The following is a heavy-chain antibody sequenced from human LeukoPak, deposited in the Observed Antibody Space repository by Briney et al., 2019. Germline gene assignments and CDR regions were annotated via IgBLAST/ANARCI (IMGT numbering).Heavy chain of an antibody. CDR1: GFTFSNYG. J-gene: IGHJ3*02. D-gene: IGHD3-3*01. CDR2: ISSDGSNK. Sequence: GRSLRLSCAASGFTFSNYGMYWVRQAPGKGLEWVAVISSDGSNKYYEDSVKGRFTISRDNAKNSLYLQMNSLRAEDTAVYYCARSEGSEKDDAFDIWGQGTMVTVSS. V-gene: IGHV3-30*03. CDR3: ARSEGSEKDDAFDI.